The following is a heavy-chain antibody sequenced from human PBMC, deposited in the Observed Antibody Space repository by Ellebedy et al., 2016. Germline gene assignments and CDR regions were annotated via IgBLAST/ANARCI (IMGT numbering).Heavy chain of an antibody. Sequence: GESLKISCTASDFPFNTYYMSWVRQAPGKGLEWVANINHHGSETYYVDSVKGRFTISRDNAKNSLYLQMDSLRAEDTAVYYCARDLVTMALRFYYFGMDVWGQGTTVTVSS. CDR2: INHHGSET. V-gene: IGHV3-7*01. D-gene: IGHD3-10*01. J-gene: IGHJ6*02. CDR1: DFPFNTYY. CDR3: ARDLVTMALRFYYFGMDV.